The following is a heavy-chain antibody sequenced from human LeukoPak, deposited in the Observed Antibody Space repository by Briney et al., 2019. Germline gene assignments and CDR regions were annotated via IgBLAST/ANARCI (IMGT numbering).Heavy chain of an antibody. V-gene: IGHV4-30-4*01. J-gene: IGHJ3*02. Sequence: SETLSLTCTVSGGSISSGDYYWSWIRQLPGKGLEWIGYIYYSGSTYYNPSLKSRVTISVDTSKNQFSLKLSSVTAADTAVYYCARVEGSSDAFDIWGQGTMVTVSS. CDR2: IYYSGST. CDR3: ARVEGSSDAFDI. CDR1: GGSISSGDYY.